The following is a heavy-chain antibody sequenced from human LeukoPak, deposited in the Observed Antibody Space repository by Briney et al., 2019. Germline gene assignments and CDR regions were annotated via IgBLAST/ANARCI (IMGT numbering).Heavy chain of an antibody. CDR3: TTPPVGEWLVNY. V-gene: IGHV3-73*01. CDR1: GFTFSGSA. CDR2: IRSKANSYAT. Sequence: GGSLKLPCAASGFTFSGSAMHWVRQASGKGLEWVGRIRSKANSYATAYAASVKGRFTISRDDSKNTAYLQMNSLKTEDTAVYYCTTPPVGEWLVNYWGQGTLVTVSS. J-gene: IGHJ4*02. D-gene: IGHD6-19*01.